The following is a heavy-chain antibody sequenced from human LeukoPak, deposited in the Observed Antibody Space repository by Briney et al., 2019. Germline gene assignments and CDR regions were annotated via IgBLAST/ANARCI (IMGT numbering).Heavy chain of an antibody. V-gene: IGHV4-38-2*01. D-gene: IGHD3-10*01. CDR2: IYHSGST. CDR1: GYFISSGYY. CDR3: ARSGWFGWFDP. J-gene: IGHJ5*02. Sequence: PSETLSLTSAVSGYFISSGYYWGWIRQPPGKGLEWIGSIYHSGSTYYNPSLKSRVTISVDTSKNQFSLKLSSVTAADTAVYYCARSGWFGWFDPWGQGTLVTVSS.